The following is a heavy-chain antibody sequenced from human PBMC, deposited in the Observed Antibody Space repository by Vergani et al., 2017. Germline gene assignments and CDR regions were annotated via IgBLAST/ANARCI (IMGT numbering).Heavy chain of an antibody. CDR3: VRDRGLCAGSRCYTEAWDY. CDR2: ISFDGTNE. V-gene: IGHV3-30-3*01. D-gene: IGHD2-2*02. J-gene: IGHJ4*02. CDR1: GFALNRHA. Sequence: QVQLVESGGGVVQPGTSLRLSCVVSGFALNRHAMYLVRQAPGKGLEWVVGISFDGTNEYYPDLVKGRFTISRDIAKNTLYLQVRSLSLEDTGVYHCVRDRGLCAGSRCYTEAWDYWGQGTPVTVSS.